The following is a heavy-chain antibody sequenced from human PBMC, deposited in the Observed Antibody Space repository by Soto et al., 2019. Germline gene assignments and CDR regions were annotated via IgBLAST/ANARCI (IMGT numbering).Heavy chain of an antibody. D-gene: IGHD2-2*01. J-gene: IGHJ4*02. CDR3: ARLNIVVVPAALLYYFDY. CDR2: IYYSGST. V-gene: IGHV4-59*08. CDR1: GGSISSYY. Sequence: SETLSLTCTVSGGSISSYYWSWIRQPPGKGLEWIGYIYYSGSTNYNPSLKSRVTISVDTSKNQFSLKLSSVTAADTAVYYCARLNIVVVPAALLYYFDYWGQGTLVTVSS.